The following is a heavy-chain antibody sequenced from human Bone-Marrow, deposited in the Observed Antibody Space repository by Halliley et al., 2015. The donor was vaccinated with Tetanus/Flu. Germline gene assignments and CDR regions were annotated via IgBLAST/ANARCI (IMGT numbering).Heavy chain of an antibody. CDR3: TRHVGLRDDVDEDRGV. J-gene: IGHJ4*02. V-gene: IGHV3-73*01. Sequence: SLRLSCAASGFTFRGSAMHWVRQVPGKGLEWVGRIRNKANNYATTYSASVKGRFTISRDDSKNMAFLQMNSLKTEDTAVYYCTRHVGLRDDVDEDRGVWGQGTLVIVSS. CDR1: GFTFRGSA. D-gene: IGHD3-16*01. CDR2: IRNKANNYAT.